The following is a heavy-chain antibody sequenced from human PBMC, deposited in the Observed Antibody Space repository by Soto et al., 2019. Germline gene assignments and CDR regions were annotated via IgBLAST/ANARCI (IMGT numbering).Heavy chain of an antibody. J-gene: IGHJ6*02. V-gene: IGHV4-34*01. CDR2: INHSGST. CDR3: ARGRAYDFSPYYYYGMDV. CDR1: GGSFSGYY. D-gene: IGHD3-3*01. Sequence: QVQLQQWGAGLLKPSETLSLTCAVYGGSFSGYYWSWIRQPPGKGLAWIGEINHSGSTNYNPSLKSRVTISVDTSKNQFSLKLSSVTAADTAVYYCARGRAYDFSPYYYYGMDVWGQGTTVTVSS.